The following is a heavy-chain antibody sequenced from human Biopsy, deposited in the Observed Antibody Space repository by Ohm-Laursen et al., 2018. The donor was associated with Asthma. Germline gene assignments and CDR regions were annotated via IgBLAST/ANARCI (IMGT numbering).Heavy chain of an antibody. J-gene: IGHJ2*01. CDR2: IYYSGRT. V-gene: IGHV4-39*02. CDR3: ARAVSSSSYWYFDL. Sequence: TLSLTCIVSGDAMSTSGSYWGWIRQSPGKGLEWIGSIYYSGRTYYNPSLESRVTISADTSKNHFSQKVTSVTAADTAVYYCARAVSSSSYWYFDLWGRGDLVTVSS. D-gene: IGHD6-6*01. CDR1: GDAMSTSGSY.